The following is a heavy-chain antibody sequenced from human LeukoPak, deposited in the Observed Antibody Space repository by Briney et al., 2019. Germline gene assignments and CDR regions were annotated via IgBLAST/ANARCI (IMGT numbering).Heavy chain of an antibody. V-gene: IGHV1-2*02. CDR3: AREKGGEYYYDSSGYYS. CDR1: GYTFTGYY. D-gene: IGHD3-22*01. J-gene: IGHJ4*02. Sequence: GASVKVSCKASGYTFTGYYMHWVRQAPGQGLEWMGWINPNSGGTNYAQKFQGRVTMTRDTSISTAYMELSRLRSDDTAVYYCAREKGGEYYYDSSGYYSWGQGTLVTVSS. CDR2: INPNSGGT.